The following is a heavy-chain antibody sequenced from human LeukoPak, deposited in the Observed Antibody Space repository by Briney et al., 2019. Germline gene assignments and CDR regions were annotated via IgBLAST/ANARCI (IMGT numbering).Heavy chain of an antibody. CDR1: GYTFTGYY. Sequence: ASVTVSCKASGYTFTGYYMHWVRQAPGQGLEWMGWINPNSGGTNYAQKFQGRVTMTRDTSISTAYMELSRLRSDDTAVYYCARVYCSGGSCYSGRWFDPWGQGTLVTVSS. CDR2: INPNSGGT. D-gene: IGHD2-15*01. V-gene: IGHV1-2*02. J-gene: IGHJ5*02. CDR3: ARVYCSGGSCYSGRWFDP.